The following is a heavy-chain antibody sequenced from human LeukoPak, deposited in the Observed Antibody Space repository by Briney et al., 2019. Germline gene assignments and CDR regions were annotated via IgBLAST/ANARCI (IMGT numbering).Heavy chain of an antibody. D-gene: IGHD5-18*01. V-gene: IGHV3-48*01. J-gene: IGHJ4*02. Sequence: GGSLRLSCVASGITFSIYSMNWVRQAPGKGLEWVSYNSGGSSTIYADSVKGRFTVSRDNAKNSLYLQMNSLRAEDTAVYYCARGYGQVTFDYWGQGTLVTVSS. CDR3: ARGYGQVTFDY. CDR2: NSGGSSTI. CDR1: GITFSIYS.